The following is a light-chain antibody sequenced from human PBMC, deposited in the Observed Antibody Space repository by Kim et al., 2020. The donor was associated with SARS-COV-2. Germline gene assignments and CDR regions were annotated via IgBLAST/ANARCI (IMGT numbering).Light chain of an antibody. Sequence: SPGERATLSCRASQSVSSSYLAWYQQKPGQAPRLLIYGASSRATGIPDRFSGSGSGTDFTLTISRLEPEDFEVYYCQQYGSSPWTFGQGTKVDIK. CDR3: QQYGSSPWT. V-gene: IGKV3-20*01. J-gene: IGKJ1*01. CDR2: GAS. CDR1: QSVSSSY.